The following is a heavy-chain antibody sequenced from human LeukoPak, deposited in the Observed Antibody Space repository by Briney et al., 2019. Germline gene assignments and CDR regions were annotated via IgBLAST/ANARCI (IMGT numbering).Heavy chain of an antibody. J-gene: IGHJ4*02. V-gene: IGHV1-3*01. CDR2: INAGNGNT. Sequence: ASVTVSCTASGYTFTSYAMHWVRQAPGQRLEWMGWINAGNGNTKYSQKFQGRVTITRDTSASTAYMELSSLRSEDTAVYYCARVLGYCTNGVCSHHLDYWGQGTLVTVSS. CDR3: ARVLGYCTNGVCSHHLDY. CDR1: GYTFTSYA. D-gene: IGHD2-8*01.